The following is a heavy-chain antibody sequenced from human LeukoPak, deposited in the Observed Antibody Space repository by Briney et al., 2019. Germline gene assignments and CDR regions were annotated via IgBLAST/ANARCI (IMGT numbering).Heavy chain of an antibody. CDR3: AKGQHSSGWYIPYYFDY. CDR1: GFTFSRHG. CDR2: ISNDGSRK. V-gene: IGHV3-30*18. J-gene: IGHJ4*02. Sequence: GGSLRLSCAPSGFTFSRHGMHWVRQAPGKGLEWVAIISNDGSRKYYAHSVKGRFTISRDNSKNTLYLQMNSLRAEDTAVYYCAKGQHSSGWYIPYYFDYWGQGTLVTVSS. D-gene: IGHD6-19*01.